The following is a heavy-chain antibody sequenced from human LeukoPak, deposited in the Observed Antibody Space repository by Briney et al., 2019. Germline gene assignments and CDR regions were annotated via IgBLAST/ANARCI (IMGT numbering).Heavy chain of an antibody. J-gene: IGHJ4*02. CDR1: GFTFSSYA. CDR2: FRSSGGST. V-gene: IGHV3-23*01. CDR3: AKGRTETYFDY. Sequence: PGGSLRLSCAASGFTFSSYAMTWVRQAPGKGLEWVSTFRSSGGSTYYADSVKGRFTISRDSSKNTLFLQMNSLRAEDTAVYYCAKGRTETYFDYWGQGTLVTVSS. D-gene: IGHD1-1*01.